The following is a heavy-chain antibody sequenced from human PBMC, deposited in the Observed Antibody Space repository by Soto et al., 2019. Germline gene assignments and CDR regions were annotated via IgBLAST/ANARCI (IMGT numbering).Heavy chain of an antibody. D-gene: IGHD6-13*01. CDR3: ARGLAAAGIDL. J-gene: IGHJ2*01. CDR2: MIPILGIA. Sequence: QVQLVQSGAEVKKPGSSVKVSCKASGGTFSSYTISWVRQAPGQGLEWMGRMIPILGIANYDKKFQGRVTITADKSTSTAYMELSSLRSEDTAVYYCARGLAAAGIDLWGRGTLVTVSS. CDR1: GGTFSSYT. V-gene: IGHV1-69*02.